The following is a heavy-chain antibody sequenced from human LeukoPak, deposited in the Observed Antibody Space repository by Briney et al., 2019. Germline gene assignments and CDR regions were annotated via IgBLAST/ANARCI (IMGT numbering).Heavy chain of an antibody. V-gene: IGHV3-23*01. CDR2: ISGSGGST. Sequence: GGSLRLSCAASGFTFSSYAMSWVRQAPGKGLEWVSAISGSGGSTYYADSVKGRFTISRDNSKNTLYLQMNSLRAEDTAVYYCAKGQLWFGEFSYFDYWGQGTLVTVSS. D-gene: IGHD3-10*01. CDR3: AKGQLWFGEFSYFDY. CDR1: GFTFSSYA. J-gene: IGHJ4*02.